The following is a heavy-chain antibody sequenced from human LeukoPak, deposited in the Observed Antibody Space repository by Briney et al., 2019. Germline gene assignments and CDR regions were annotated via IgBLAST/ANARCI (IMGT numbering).Heavy chain of an antibody. CDR3: AKGPSALQLFCYFDY. D-gene: IGHD6-6*01. V-gene: IGHV3-23*01. CDR1: GFTFSSYA. Sequence: PGGSLRLSCAASGFTFSSYAMSWVRQALGKGLEWVSAISGSGGSTYYADSVKGRFTISRGNSKNTLYLQMNSLRAEDTAVYYCAKGPSALQLFCYFDYWGQGTLVTASS. CDR2: ISGSGGST. J-gene: IGHJ4*02.